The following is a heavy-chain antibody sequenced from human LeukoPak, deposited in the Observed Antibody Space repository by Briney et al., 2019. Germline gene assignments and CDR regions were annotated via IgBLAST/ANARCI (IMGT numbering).Heavy chain of an antibody. J-gene: IGHJ4*02. V-gene: IGHV3-30*02. CDR3: AKVGYSYGHS. Sequence: GGALRLSCAASGSTFSSYGMHWVRQAPGKGLEWVAFIRYDGSNKYYADSVKGRFTISRDNSKNTLYLQMNSLRAEDTAVYYCAKVGYSYGHSWGQGTLVTVSS. CDR2: IRYDGSNK. CDR1: GSTFSSYG. D-gene: IGHD5-18*01.